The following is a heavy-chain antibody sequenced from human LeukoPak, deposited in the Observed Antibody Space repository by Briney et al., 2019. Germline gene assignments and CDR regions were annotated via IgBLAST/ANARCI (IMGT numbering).Heavy chain of an antibody. D-gene: IGHD6-13*01. J-gene: IGHJ6*02. CDR2: ISYDGSNK. CDR3: ATGVAAAGTAYYYYGMDV. CDR1: GFTFSSYA. V-gene: IGHV3-30*04. Sequence: GRSLRLSCAASGFTFSSYAMHWVRQAPGKGLEGVAVISYDGSNKYYADSVKGRFTISRDNSKNTLYLQMNSLRAEDTAVYYCATGVAAAGTAYYYYGMDVWGQGTTVTVSS.